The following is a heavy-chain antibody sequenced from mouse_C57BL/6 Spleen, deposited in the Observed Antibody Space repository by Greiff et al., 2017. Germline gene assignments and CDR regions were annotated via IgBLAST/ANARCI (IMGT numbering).Heavy chain of an antibody. Sequence: QVQLQQSGAELARPGASVKLSCKASGYTFTSYGISWVKQRTGQGLEWIGEIYPRSGNTYYNEKFKGKATLTADKSSSTAYMELRSLTSEDSAVYFCARKKDYDYDYAMDYWGQGTSVTFSS. J-gene: IGHJ4*01. CDR2: IYPRSGNT. CDR3: ARKKDYDYDYAMDY. D-gene: IGHD2-4*01. V-gene: IGHV1-81*01. CDR1: GYTFTSYG.